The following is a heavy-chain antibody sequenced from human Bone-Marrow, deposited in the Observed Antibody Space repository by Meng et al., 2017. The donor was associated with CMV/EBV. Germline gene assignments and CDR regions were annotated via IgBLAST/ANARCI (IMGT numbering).Heavy chain of an antibody. V-gene: IGHV3-73*01. CDR1: GFTFSGSA. CDR3: TRLGNSWSLDY. J-gene: IGHJ4*02. CDR2: IRSKANNYAT. Sequence: GESLKISCAASGFTFSGSAMHWVRQASGKGLEWVGRIRSKANNYATAYAASVKGRFTISRDDSKNTAYLQMNSLKTEDTAVYYCTRLGNSWSLDYWGQGTLVTFSS. D-gene: IGHD6-13*01.